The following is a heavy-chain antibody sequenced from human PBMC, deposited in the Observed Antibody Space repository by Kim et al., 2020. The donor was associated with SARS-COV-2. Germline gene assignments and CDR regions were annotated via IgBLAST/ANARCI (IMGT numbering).Heavy chain of an antibody. CDR1: GGSFSGYY. CDR2: INHSGST. J-gene: IGHJ3*02. CDR3: SRAAWLLSPSGSYNAFDI. Sequence: SETLSLTCAVYGGSFSGYYWSWIRQPPGKGLEWVGEINHSGSTNYNPSLKSRVTISVDTSKNQFSLKLSSVTAADTAVYYCSRAAWLLSPSGSYNAFDI. V-gene: IGHV4-34*01. D-gene: IGHD3-3*01.